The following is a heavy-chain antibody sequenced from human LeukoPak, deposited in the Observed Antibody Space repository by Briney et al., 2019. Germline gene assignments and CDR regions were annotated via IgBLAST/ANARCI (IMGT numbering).Heavy chain of an antibody. CDR2: IIPIFGTA. V-gene: IGHV1-69*13. CDR1: GGTFSSHA. J-gene: IGHJ1*01. CDR3: ARDSSEFRSLIPH. D-gene: IGHD2-21*01. Sequence: SVKVSCKASGGTFSSHAISWVRQAPGQGLEWMGGIIPIFGTARYAQKFQGRVTITADESTSTAYMELSSLRSEDTAVYYCARDSSEFRSLIPHWGQGTLVTVSS.